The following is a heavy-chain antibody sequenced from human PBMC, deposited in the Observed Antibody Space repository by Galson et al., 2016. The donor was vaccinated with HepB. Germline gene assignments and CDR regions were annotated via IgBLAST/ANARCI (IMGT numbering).Heavy chain of an antibody. CDR3: ATSKTEKTPYYYGMDV. D-gene: IGHD4-23*01. V-gene: IGHV3-21*04. J-gene: IGHJ6*02. CDR2: ISSNSDT. Sequence: SLRLSCAASGFTFTTYTMNWVRQAPGQGLEWVSSISSNSDTYYTDSLKGRFTISRDNAKNSLFLQMNRLRAEDSALYYCATSKTEKTPYYYGMDVWGHGTTVIVSS. CDR1: GFTFTTYT.